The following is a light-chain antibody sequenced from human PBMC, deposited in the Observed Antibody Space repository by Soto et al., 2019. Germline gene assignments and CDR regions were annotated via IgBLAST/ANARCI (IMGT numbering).Light chain of an antibody. Sequence: QSVLTQRPSASGTPGQRVNISCSGSSSNIGSNTVNWYQQLPGTAPKLLIYSNNQRPSGVPDRFSGSKSGTSASLAISGLQSEDEADYYCAAWDDSLNGYVFGTGTKVTVL. V-gene: IGLV1-44*01. J-gene: IGLJ1*01. CDR1: SSNIGSNT. CDR3: AAWDDSLNGYV. CDR2: SNN.